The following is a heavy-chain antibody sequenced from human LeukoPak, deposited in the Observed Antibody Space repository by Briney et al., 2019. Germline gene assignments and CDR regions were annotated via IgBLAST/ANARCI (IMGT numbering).Heavy chain of an antibody. CDR2: IYHSGNT. CDR1: GYSISSGYY. J-gene: IGHJ4*02. Sequence: SETLSLTCTVSGYSISSGYYWGWIRQPPGKGLEWIGSIYHSGNTYYNPSLKSRVTISVDTSKNQFSLKLSSVTAADTAVYYCARDLSYWGQGTLVTVSS. CDR3: ARDLSY. V-gene: IGHV4-38-2*02.